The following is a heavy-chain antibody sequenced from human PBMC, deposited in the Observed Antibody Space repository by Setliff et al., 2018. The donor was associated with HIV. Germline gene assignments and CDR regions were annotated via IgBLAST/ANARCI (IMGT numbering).Heavy chain of an antibody. Sequence: AGGSLRLSCAASGFTFDDFGMTWVRQRPGKGLEWVSGINWNGAITDYADSVKGRFTISRDNAKNSLHLQMNSLRAEDAAFYYCARDRTGGWAFESWGQGTLVTVSS. CDR2: INWNGAIT. V-gene: IGHV3-20*04. J-gene: IGHJ4*02. CDR1: GFTFDDFG. D-gene: IGHD2-8*02. CDR3: ARDRTGGWAFES.